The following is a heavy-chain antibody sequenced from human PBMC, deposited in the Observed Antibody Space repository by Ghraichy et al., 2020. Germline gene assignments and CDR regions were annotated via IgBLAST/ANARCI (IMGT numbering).Heavy chain of an antibody. CDR3: VKGGQQLVLGGIDY. CDR1: GFTFSSYA. D-gene: IGHD6-13*01. Sequence: GGSLRLSCSASGFTFSSYAMHWVRQAPGKGLEYVSAISSNGGSTYYADSVKGRFTISRDNSKNTLYLQMSSLRAEDTAVYYCVKGGQQLVLGGIDYWGQGTLVTVSS. V-gene: IGHV3-64D*06. J-gene: IGHJ4*02. CDR2: ISSNGGST.